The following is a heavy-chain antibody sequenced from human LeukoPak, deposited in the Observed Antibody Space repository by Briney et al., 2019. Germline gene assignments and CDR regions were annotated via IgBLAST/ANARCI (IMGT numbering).Heavy chain of an antibody. Sequence: PGGSLRLSCAASGFRSDDHGMSWVRQVPGKGLEWVSGINWNGASTGYGDSVKGRFTISRDNAKNSLYLQMNSLRAEDTALYYCAGGDRNGWYFDYWGQGILVTVSS. J-gene: IGHJ4*02. CDR1: GFRSDDHG. V-gene: IGHV3-20*04. D-gene: IGHD6-19*01. CDR3: AGGDRNGWYFDY. CDR2: INWNGAST.